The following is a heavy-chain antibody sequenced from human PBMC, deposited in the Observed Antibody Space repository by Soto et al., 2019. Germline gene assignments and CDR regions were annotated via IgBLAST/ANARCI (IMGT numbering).Heavy chain of an antibody. CDR1: GFTFSSYW. CDR2: INSDGSST. V-gene: IGHV3-74*01. CDR3: ARGMRGMVYARVYYYYYMDV. J-gene: IGHJ6*03. D-gene: IGHD2-8*01. Sequence: PGGSLRLSCAASGFTFSSYWMHWVRQAPGKGLVWVSRINSDGSSTSYADSVKGRFTISRDNAKNTLYLQMNSLRAEDTAVYYCARGMRGMVYARVYYYYYMDVWGKGTTVTVS.